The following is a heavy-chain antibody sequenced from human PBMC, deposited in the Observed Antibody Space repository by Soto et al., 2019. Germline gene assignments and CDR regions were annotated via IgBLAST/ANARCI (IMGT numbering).Heavy chain of an antibody. CDR3: VRDDYGLDV. Sequence: GGSLRLSCTASGFIVSSNYMSWVRQAPGKGLEWVSVIYSGGSANYADSVKGRFTISRDNSKNTLYLQMNNLRAEDTAVYYCVRDDYGLDVCGQGTAVTVSS. J-gene: IGHJ6*02. CDR2: IYSGGSA. CDR1: GFIVSSNY. V-gene: IGHV3-53*01.